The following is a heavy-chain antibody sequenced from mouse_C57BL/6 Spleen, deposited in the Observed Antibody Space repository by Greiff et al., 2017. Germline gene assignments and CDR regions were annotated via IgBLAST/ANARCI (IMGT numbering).Heavy chain of an antibody. J-gene: IGHJ4*01. Sequence: QVQLQQPGAELVKPGASVKLSCKASGYTFTSYWMHWVKQRPGQGLEWIGMIHPNSGSTNYNAKFKSKATLTVYKSSSTAYKQLSSLTSEDSAVYYCAKSWALYAMDYWGPGTSVTVSS. CDR2: IHPNSGST. CDR1: GYTFTSYW. CDR3: AKSWALYAMDY. D-gene: IGHD4-1*01. V-gene: IGHV1-64*01.